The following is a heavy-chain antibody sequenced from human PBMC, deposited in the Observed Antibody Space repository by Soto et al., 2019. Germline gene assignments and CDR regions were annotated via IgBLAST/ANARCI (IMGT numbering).Heavy chain of an antibody. J-gene: IGHJ3*02. CDR2: IYYSGST. V-gene: IGHV4-59*01. Sequence: SETLSLTCTVSGGSISSYYWSWIRQPPGKGLKWIGYIYYSGSTNYNPSLKSRVTISVDTSKNQFSLKLSSVTAADTAVYYCARSRRVRSAFDIWGQGTMVTVSS. D-gene: IGHD2-21*01. CDR1: GGSISSYY. CDR3: ARSRRVRSAFDI.